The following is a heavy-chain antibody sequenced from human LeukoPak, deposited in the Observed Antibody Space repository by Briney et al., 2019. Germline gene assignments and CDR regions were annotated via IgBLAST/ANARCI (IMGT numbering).Heavy chain of an antibody. J-gene: IGHJ4*02. CDR3: AGYYDFWSGYYTPYYFDY. CDR1: GGSISSYY. CDR2: IYYSGST. D-gene: IGHD3-3*01. Sequence: SETLSLTCTVSGGSISSYYWSWIRQPPGKGLEWIGYIYYSGSTNYKPSLKSRVTISVDTSKNQFSLKLSSVTAADTAVYYCAGYYDFWSGYYTPYYFDYWGQGTLVTVSS. V-gene: IGHV4-59*08.